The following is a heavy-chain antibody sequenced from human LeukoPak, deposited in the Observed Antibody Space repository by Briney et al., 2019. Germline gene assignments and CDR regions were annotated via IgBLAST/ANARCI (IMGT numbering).Heavy chain of an antibody. CDR2: FYHGGST. Sequence: SETLSLTCTVSGYSISTGYYWDWIRQPPGKGLEWIGTFYHGGSTYYNPSLKSRVTISVDTSKNQFSLKLSSVTAADTAVYYCARSPEIAVADYYFDYWGQGTLVTVSS. CDR3: ARSPEIAVADYYFDY. V-gene: IGHV4-38-2*02. D-gene: IGHD6-19*01. CDR1: GYSISTGYY. J-gene: IGHJ4*02.